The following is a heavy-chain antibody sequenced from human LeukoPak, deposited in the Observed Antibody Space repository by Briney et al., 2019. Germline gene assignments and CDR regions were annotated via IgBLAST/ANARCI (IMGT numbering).Heavy chain of an antibody. CDR2: INHSGST. J-gene: IGHJ6*03. V-gene: IGHV4-34*01. Sequence: SETLSLTCAVYGGSFSGYYWSWIRQPPGKGLEWIGEINHSGSTNYNPSLKSRVTISVDTSKNQFSLKLSSVTAADTAVYYCARRRAAGISYYYYYMDVWGKGTTVTISS. CDR3: ARRRAAGISYYYYYMDV. CDR1: GGSFSGYY. D-gene: IGHD6-13*01.